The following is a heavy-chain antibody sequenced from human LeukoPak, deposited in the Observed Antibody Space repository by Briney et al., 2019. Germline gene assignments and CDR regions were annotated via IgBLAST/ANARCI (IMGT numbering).Heavy chain of an antibody. V-gene: IGHV3-13*01. J-gene: IGHJ4*02. CDR2: IGTAGDT. Sequence: PGGSLRLSCAASGFTFSSYDMHWVRQATGKGLEWVSAIGTAGDTYYPGSVKGRFTISRENAKNSLYLQMNSLRAGDTAVYYCARGGYYDILTAIDYWGQGTLVTVSS. CDR1: GFTFSSYD. D-gene: IGHD3-9*01. CDR3: ARGGYYDILTAIDY.